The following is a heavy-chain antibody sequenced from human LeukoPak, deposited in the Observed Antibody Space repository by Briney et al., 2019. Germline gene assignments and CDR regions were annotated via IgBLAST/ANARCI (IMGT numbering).Heavy chain of an antibody. CDR3: TTLAFDVYY. J-gene: IGHJ4*02. V-gene: IGHV3-15*04. Sequence: GGSLRLSCAASGFTFVNAWMTWVRQAPGKGLEWVGRMESNPAGGRTDYAAPVKGRFTISRDDSRSTLYLQLNNLRAEDTAVYYCTTLAFDVYYWGRGTLITVSS. CDR1: GFTFVNAW. CDR2: MESNPAGGRT. D-gene: IGHD2/OR15-2a*01.